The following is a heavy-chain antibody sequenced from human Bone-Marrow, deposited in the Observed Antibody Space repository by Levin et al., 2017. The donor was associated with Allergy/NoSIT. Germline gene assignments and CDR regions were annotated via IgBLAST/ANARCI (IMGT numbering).Heavy chain of an antibody. CDR3: ARDTVGYYYGMDV. Sequence: PGGSLRLSCAASGFTFTSYGIHWVRQAPGKGLEWVAIISYDGSNKYYADSVKGRFTISRDNSKDTVYLQINSLRGEDTAVYYCARDTVGYYYGMDVWGQGTAVTVSS. CDR2: ISYDGSNK. D-gene: IGHD4-17*01. J-gene: IGHJ6*02. CDR1: GFTFTSYG. V-gene: IGHV3-33*01.